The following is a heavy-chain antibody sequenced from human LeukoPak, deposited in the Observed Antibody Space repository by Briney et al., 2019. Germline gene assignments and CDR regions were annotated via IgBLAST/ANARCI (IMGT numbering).Heavy chain of an antibody. Sequence: SGGSLRLSCAASGFTFSSYNMNWVRQAPGKGLEWVSSISTSSIYIYYADSVKGRFTISRDNAKHSLFLQMNSLRAEDTAVYYCARGPSGYHNTGGQGTLVTVSS. V-gene: IGHV3-21*04. CDR2: ISTSSIYI. CDR1: GFTFSSYN. CDR3: ARGPSGYHNT. J-gene: IGHJ4*02. D-gene: IGHD5-12*01.